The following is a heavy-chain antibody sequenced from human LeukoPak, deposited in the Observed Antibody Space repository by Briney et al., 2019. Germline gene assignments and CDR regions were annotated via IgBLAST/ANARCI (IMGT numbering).Heavy chain of an antibody. Sequence: PGGSLRLSCAASGFTFSNYAMSWVRQAPGKGLEWVSYISSASSYIYYADSVKGRFTISRDNAKNSLFLQMNSLRGEDTAVYYCAREGLVLDAFDIWGQGTLVTVSS. J-gene: IGHJ3*02. V-gene: IGHV3-21*01. CDR1: GFTFSNYA. CDR3: AREGLVLDAFDI. CDR2: ISSASSYI.